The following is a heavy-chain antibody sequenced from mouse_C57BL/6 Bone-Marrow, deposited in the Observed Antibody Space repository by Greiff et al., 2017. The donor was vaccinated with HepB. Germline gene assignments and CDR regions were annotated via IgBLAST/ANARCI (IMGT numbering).Heavy chain of an antibody. CDR2: IRNKANGYTT. D-gene: IGHD3-1*01. J-gene: IGHJ2*01. V-gene: IGHV7-3*01. CDR1: GFTFTDYY. Sequence: EVQLVESGGGLVQPGGSLSLSCAASGFTFTDYYMSWVRQPPGKALEWLGFIRNKANGYTTEYSASVKGRFTISRDNSQSILYLQMNALREEDSATYYVARYPCTLGTYYFDYWGQGTTLTVSS. CDR3: ARYPCTLGTYYFDY.